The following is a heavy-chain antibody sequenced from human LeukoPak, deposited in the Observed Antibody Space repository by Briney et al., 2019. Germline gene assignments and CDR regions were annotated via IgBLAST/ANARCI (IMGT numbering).Heavy chain of an antibody. CDR3: TTDTFMLDFYDFHY. D-gene: IGHD2/OR15-2a*01. Sequence: GGSLRLSCAVSGYTFSKAWMTWVRQAPGKGLEWVGHIKTKTAGGTTDYAAPVKGRFTISRDDSSNTLSLQMDSLKSEDTAVYYCTTDTFMLDFYDFHYWGQGTLVTVSS. J-gene: IGHJ4*02. CDR2: IKTKTAGGTT. V-gene: IGHV3-15*01. CDR1: GYTFSKAW.